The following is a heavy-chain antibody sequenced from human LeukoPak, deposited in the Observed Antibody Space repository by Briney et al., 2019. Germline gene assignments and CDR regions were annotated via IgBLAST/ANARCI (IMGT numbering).Heavy chain of an antibody. Sequence: SGGSLRLSCEASGFTFSNCAMSWVRQAPGKGLEWVSTIIGSGGTTYYADSVKGRFTISRDNSKNTLSLQMNSLRAEDTAVYYCARVWYGELKVDVWGQGTTVTVSS. D-gene: IGHD3-10*01. CDR3: ARVWYGELKVDV. V-gene: IGHV3-23*01. CDR2: IIGSGGTT. J-gene: IGHJ6*02. CDR1: GFTFSNCA.